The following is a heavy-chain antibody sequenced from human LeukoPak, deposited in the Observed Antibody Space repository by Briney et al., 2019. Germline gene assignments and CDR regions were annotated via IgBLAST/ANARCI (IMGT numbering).Heavy chain of an antibody. CDR3: ARETAWYDSRGYYGDFDY. J-gene: IGHJ4*02. V-gene: IGHV1-18*01. CDR1: GYTFTSYG. CDR2: ISAYNGNT. D-gene: IGHD3-22*01. Sequence: ASVKVSCKASGYTFTSYGISWVRQAPGQGLEWMGWISAYNGNTNYAQKLQGRVTMTTDTSTSTAYMELRSLRSDDTAVYYCARETAWYDSRGYYGDFDYWGQGTLVTVSS.